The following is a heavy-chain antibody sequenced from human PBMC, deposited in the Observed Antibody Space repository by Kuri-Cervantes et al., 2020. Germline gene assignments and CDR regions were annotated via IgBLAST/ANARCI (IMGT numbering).Heavy chain of an antibody. J-gene: IGHJ4*02. CDR1: GSTFSDYY. CDR2: ISSSGSTI. V-gene: IGHV3-11*04. CDR3: ARESRDSGSSPALDY. Sequence: GGSLRLSCAASGSTFSDYYMSWIRQAPGKGLEWVSYISSSGSTIYYADSVKGRFTISRDNSKNTLYLQMNSLRAEDTAVYYCARESRDSGSSPALDYWGQGTLVTVSS. D-gene: IGHD1-26*01.